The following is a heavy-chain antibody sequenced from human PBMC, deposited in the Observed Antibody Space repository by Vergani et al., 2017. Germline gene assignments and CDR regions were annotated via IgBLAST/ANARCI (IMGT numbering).Heavy chain of an antibody. CDR3: ARDLDNWNYVAYDY. CDR1: GFTFSSYS. J-gene: IGHJ4*02. Sequence: EVQLVESGGGLVKPGGSLRHSCAASGFTFSSYSMNWVRQAPGKGLEWVSSISSSSSYIYYADSVKGRFTISRDNAKNSLYLQMNSLRAEDTAVYYCARDLDNWNYVAYDYWGQGTLVTVSS. D-gene: IGHD1-7*01. CDR2: ISSSSSYI. V-gene: IGHV3-21*01.